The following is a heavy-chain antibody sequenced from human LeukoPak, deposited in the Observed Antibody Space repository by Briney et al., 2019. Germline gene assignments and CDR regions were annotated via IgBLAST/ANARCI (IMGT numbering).Heavy chain of an antibody. V-gene: IGHV3-23*01. J-gene: IGHJ4*02. CDR1: GFTFRSYA. CDR3: AKGSAVADIYFDY. CDR2: MSASDAGT. D-gene: IGHD6-19*01. Sequence: PGGSLRLSCVASGFTFRSYAMNWVRQGPGKGLEWVSTMSASDAGTYYADSVKGRFTISRDNSKNTLYLQMNSLRAEDTAVYYCAKGSAVADIYFDYWGQGTLVTVSS.